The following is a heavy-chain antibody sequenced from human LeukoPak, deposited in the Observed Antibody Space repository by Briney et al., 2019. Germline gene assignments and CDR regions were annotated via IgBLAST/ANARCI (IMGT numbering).Heavy chain of an antibody. CDR2: ISWNSGSI. CDR1: GFTFDDYA. D-gene: IGHD2-8*01. V-gene: IGHV3-9*01. J-gene: IGHJ4*02. Sequence: GGSLRLSCAASGFTFDDYAMHWVRQAPGKGLEWVSGISWNSGSIGYADSVKGRFTISRDNAKNSPYLQMNSLRAEDTAVYYCARGAHVLMVYAPFDYWGQGTLVTVSS. CDR3: ARGAHVLMVYAPFDY.